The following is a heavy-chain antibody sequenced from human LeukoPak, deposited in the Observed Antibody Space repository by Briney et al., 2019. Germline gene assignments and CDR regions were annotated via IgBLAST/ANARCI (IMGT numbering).Heavy chain of an antibody. D-gene: IGHD2-2*01. Sequence: GGSLRLSCAASGFTFGTYSMNWVRQAPGKGLEWVSYISSRGGTIYYADSVKGRFTISRDNAKNSLYLQMNSLRAEDTALYYCARDRYCSSWGQGTLVTVSS. CDR1: GFTFGTYS. CDR3: ARDRYCSS. V-gene: IGHV3-48*04. J-gene: IGHJ4*02. CDR2: ISSRGGTI.